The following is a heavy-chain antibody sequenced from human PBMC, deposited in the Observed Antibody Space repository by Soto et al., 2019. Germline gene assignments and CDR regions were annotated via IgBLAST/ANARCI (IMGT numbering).Heavy chain of an antibody. V-gene: IGHV3-23*01. CDR1: GFTFSSYA. CDR2: ISGSGGST. J-gene: IGHJ4*02. Sequence: PGGSLRLSCAASGFTFSSYAMSWVRQAPGKGLEWVSAISGSGGSTYYADSVKGRLTISRDNSKNTLYLQMNSLRAEDTAVYYCAKVKGYPQYYFDYWGQGTLVTVSS. D-gene: IGHD1-1*01. CDR3: AKVKGYPQYYFDY.